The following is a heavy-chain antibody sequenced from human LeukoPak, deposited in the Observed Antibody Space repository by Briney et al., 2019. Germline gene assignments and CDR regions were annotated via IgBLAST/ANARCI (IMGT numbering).Heavy chain of an antibody. CDR1: GFTFSSYG. J-gene: IGHJ5*02. CDR2: IRYDGSNK. V-gene: IGHV3-30*02. CDR3: AKEITSGSYYNFFDP. D-gene: IGHD1-26*01. Sequence: PGGSLRLSCAASGFTFSSYGMHWVRQAPGKGLEWVAFIRYDGSNKYYADSVKGRFTISRDNSKNTLYLQMNSLRAEDTAVYYCAKEITSGSYYNFFDPWGQGTLVTVSS.